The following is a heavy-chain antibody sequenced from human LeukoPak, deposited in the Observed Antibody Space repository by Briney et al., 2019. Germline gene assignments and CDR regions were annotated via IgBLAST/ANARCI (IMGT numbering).Heavy chain of an antibody. CDR1: GGSISSYY. CDR3: ARESRDVETEGFDY. J-gene: IGHJ4*02. CDR2: IYYSGST. D-gene: IGHD5-24*01. V-gene: IGHV4-59*01. Sequence: SETLSLTCTVSGGSISSYYWSWIRQSPGKGLEWIGYIYYSGSTKYNPSLKSRVTISVDTSKNQISLKLSSVTAADTAVYYCARESRDVETEGFDYWGQGTLVTVSS.